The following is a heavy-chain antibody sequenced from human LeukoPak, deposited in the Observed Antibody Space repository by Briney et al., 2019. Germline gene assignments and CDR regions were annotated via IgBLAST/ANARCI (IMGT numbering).Heavy chain of an antibody. J-gene: IGHJ6*03. CDR2: IKQDGTER. CDR1: EFIFSSYW. CDR3: ARDRASSSSYYYYYYMDV. Sequence: QTGGSLRLSCAASEFIFSSYWMSWVRQAPGKGLEWVANIKQDGTERYYVDSVKGRFTISRDNAKNSLYLQTNSLRAEDTAVYYCARDRASSSSYYYYYYMDVWGKGTTVTVSS. D-gene: IGHD6-13*01. V-gene: IGHV3-7*01.